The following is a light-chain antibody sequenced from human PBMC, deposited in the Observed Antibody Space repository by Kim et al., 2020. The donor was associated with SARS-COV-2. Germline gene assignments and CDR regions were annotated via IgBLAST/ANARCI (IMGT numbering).Light chain of an antibody. CDR3: QQYGGSLT. V-gene: IGKV3-20*01. CDR1: QSVHINY. Sequence: WSPGERATPSCRASQSVHINYLAGYQRKPGQAPRLLIYDASSRATGVPDRFNGSGSGTDFTLTISRLEPEDLAVYYCQQYGGSLTFGGGTKVDIK. J-gene: IGKJ4*01. CDR2: DAS.